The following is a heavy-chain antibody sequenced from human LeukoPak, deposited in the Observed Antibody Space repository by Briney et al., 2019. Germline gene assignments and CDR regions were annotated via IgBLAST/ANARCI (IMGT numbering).Heavy chain of an antibody. Sequence: SVKVSCKASGGTFSSYAISWVRQAPGQGLEWMGGIIPIFGTANYAQKFQGRVTITADESTSTAYMELSSLRSEDTAVYYCARGPTISGAFDIWGQGTMVTVSS. D-gene: IGHD5-24*01. J-gene: IGHJ3*02. CDR1: GGTFSSYA. CDR2: IIPIFGTA. CDR3: ARGPTISGAFDI. V-gene: IGHV1-69*13.